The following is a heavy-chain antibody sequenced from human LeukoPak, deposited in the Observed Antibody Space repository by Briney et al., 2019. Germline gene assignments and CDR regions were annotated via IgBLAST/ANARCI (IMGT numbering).Heavy chain of an antibody. J-gene: IGHJ6*03. V-gene: IGHV3-23*01. CDR1: GFTFSSYG. CDR2: ISGSGGST. D-gene: IGHD3-10*01. Sequence: GGSLRLSCAASGFTFSSYGMSWVRQAPGKGLEWVSAISGSGGSTYYADSVKGRFTISRDNSKNTLYLQMNSLRAEDTAVYYCAKMAGSGSYSAYYYYMDAWGKGTTVTISS. CDR3: AKMAGSGSYSAYYYYMDA.